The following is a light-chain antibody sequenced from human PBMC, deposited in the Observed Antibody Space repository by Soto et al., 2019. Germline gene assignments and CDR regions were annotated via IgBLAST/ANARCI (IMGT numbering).Light chain of an antibody. J-gene: IGLJ1*01. CDR3: DSYTSSRAYV. CDR2: EVS. Sequence: QSVLTQPASVSGSPGQSITISCTGTSSDVGGYNYVSWYQQQSGKAPKLIIHEVSNRPSGVSNRFSGSKSGNTASLTSSGLQAEDEADYYCDSYTSSRAYVFGNGTKVTVL. CDR1: SSDVGGYNY. V-gene: IGLV2-14*01.